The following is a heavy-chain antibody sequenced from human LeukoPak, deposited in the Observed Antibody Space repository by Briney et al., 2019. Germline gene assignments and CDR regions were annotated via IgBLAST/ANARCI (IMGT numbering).Heavy chain of an antibody. V-gene: IGHV1-24*01. D-gene: IGHD2-15*01. CDR3: AKPQHIVVVGDAFDI. CDR2: FDPEDGEA. CDR1: GHTLTQLS. Sequence: ASVKVSCKVSGHTLTQLSIQWVRQAPGKGLEWMGGFDPEDGEAIYAQNFQGRVTMTEDTSTDTAYMELRSLRSDDTAVYYCAKPQHIVVVGDAFDIWGQGTMATVSS. J-gene: IGHJ3*02.